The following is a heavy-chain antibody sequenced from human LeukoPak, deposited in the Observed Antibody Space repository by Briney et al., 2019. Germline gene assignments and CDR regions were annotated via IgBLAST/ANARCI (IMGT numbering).Heavy chain of an antibody. V-gene: IGHV3-21*01. Sequence: GGSLRLSCAASGFTFSSYSTNWVRQAPGKGLEWVSSISSSSSYICYADSVKGRFTISRDNAKNSLYLQMNSLRAEDTAVYYCAREVPRYYYDSSGQGAFDIWGQGTMVTVSS. D-gene: IGHD3-22*01. CDR3: AREVPRYYYDSSGQGAFDI. CDR2: ISSSSSYI. CDR1: GFTFSSYS. J-gene: IGHJ3*02.